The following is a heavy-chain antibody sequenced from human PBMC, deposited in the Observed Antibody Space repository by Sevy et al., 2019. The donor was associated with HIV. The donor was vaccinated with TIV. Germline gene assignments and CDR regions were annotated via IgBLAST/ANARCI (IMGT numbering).Heavy chain of an antibody. V-gene: IGHV3-23*01. Sequence: GGSLRLSCAASGFTFSSYAMSWVRQAPGKGLEWVSAISGSGGSTYYADSVKGWFTISRDNSKNTLYLQMNSLRAEDTAVYYCAKDRKNSGSYPYYYYYGMDVWGQGTTVTVSS. D-gene: IGHD1-26*01. J-gene: IGHJ6*02. CDR3: AKDRKNSGSYPYYYYYGMDV. CDR1: GFTFSSYA. CDR2: ISGSGGST.